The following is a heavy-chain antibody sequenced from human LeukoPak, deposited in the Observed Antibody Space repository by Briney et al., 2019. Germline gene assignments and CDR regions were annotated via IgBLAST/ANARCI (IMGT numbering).Heavy chain of an antibody. CDR2: INHSGST. J-gene: IGHJ2*01. CDR3: ARYRKQYYYGSGSYRYCYFDL. D-gene: IGHD3-10*01. CDR1: GGSFSGYY. V-gene: IGHV4-34*01. Sequence: SETLSLTCAVYGGSFSGYYWSWIRQPPGKGLEWIGEINHSGSTNYNPSLKSRVTISVDTSKNQFSLKLSSVTAADTAVYYCARYRKQYYYGSGSYRYCYFDLWGRGTLVTVSS.